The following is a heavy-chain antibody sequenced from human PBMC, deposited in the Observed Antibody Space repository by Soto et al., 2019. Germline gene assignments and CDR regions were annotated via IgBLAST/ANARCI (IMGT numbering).Heavy chain of an antibody. V-gene: IGHV4-59*01. CDR2: ISHSGTT. Sequence: PSETLSLTCTVSGGSMTSYYWSWIRQPPGKGLEWIGYISHSGTTSYNPSLKSRLTISLNTSKNQCSLKLRSVSAADTAVYYCARGTRATQYYFYFYGMDVWGQGTTVTVSS. CDR3: ARGTRATQYYFYFYGMDV. D-gene: IGHD3-10*01. J-gene: IGHJ6*02. CDR1: GGSMTSYY.